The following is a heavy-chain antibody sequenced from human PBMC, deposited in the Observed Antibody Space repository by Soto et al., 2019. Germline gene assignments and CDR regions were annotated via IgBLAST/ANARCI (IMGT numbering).Heavy chain of an antibody. J-gene: IGHJ4*02. Sequence: PSETLSLTXAVSGASISGSYYYWAWLRQSPGKGPEWIGSVFYTGFTSYNPSLESRVSVSVDTSKSQFSLKLSAVTAADTAVYYCATSQKGYNWNYFDHWGQGARVTVSS. D-gene: IGHD1-20*01. CDR1: GASISGSYYY. CDR3: ATSQKGYNWNYFDH. CDR2: VFYTGFT. V-gene: IGHV4-39*01.